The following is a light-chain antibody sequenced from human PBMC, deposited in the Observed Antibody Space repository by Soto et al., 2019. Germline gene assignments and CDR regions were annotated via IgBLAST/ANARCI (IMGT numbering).Light chain of an antibody. V-gene: IGLV1-44*01. Sequence: QAVVIQAPSASGTPGQRVTISCSGSSSNIGSNTVNWYQQLPGTAPKLLIYTNNQRPSGVPDRFSGSKSGTSASLAISGLQSEDEADYYCTAWDDSLNGPVFGGGTKLTVL. CDR3: TAWDDSLNGPV. J-gene: IGLJ2*01. CDR1: SSNIGSNT. CDR2: TNN.